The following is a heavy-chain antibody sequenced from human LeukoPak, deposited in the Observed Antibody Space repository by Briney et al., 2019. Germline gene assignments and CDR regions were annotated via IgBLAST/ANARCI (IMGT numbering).Heavy chain of an antibody. CDR3: AKFVSVVVPAAFDY. V-gene: IGHV3-23*01. D-gene: IGHD2-2*01. CDR1: GFTFSSYA. J-gene: IGHJ4*02. CDR2: ISGSGGST. Sequence: GGSLRLSCAASGFTFSSYAMSWVRQAPGKGLEWVSAISGSGGSTYYADSVKGRFTISRDNSKDTLYLRMNSLRAEDTAVYYCAKFVSVVVPAAFDYWGQGTLVTVSS.